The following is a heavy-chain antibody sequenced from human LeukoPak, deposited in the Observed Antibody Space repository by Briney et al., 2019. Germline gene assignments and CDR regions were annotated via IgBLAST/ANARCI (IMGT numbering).Heavy chain of an antibody. CDR2: INHSGST. J-gene: IGHJ3*02. CDR3: AREGQLVPPLGAFDI. Sequence: SETLSLTCAVYGGSFSGYYWSWIRQPPGKGLEWIGEINHSGSTNYNPSLKSRVTTSVDTSKNQFSLKLSSVTAADTAVYYCAREGQLVPPLGAFDIWGQGTMVTVSS. D-gene: IGHD6-6*01. CDR1: GGSFSGYY. V-gene: IGHV4-34*01.